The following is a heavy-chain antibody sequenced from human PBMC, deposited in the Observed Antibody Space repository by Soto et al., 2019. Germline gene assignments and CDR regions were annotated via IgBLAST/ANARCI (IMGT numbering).Heavy chain of an antibody. CDR2: IYPGDSDT. Sequence: PGESLKISCKGSGYSFTSYWSGWVRQMPGKGLEWMGIIYPGDSDTRYSASVQGQVTISADKSISTAYLQWSSLKASDTAMYYCARLADIVVGPAAPYNWFDPWGQGTLVTVSS. D-gene: IGHD2-2*01. V-gene: IGHV5-51*01. CDR3: ARLADIVVGPAAPYNWFDP. J-gene: IGHJ5*02. CDR1: GYSFTSYW.